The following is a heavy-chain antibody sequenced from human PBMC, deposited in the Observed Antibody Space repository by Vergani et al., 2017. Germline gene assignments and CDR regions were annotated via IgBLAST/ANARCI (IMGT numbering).Heavy chain of an antibody. J-gene: IGHJ2*01. D-gene: IGHD3-10*01. V-gene: IGHV3-33*01. Sequence: QVQLVESGGGVVQPGRSLRLSCAASGFTFSSYGMHWVRQAPGKGLEWVAVIWYDGSNKYYADSVKGRFNISRAHSKNTLYLQMNSLRAEDTAVYYCARDSGVGRPPYWYVDLWGRGTLVTVSS. CDR3: ARDSGVGRPPYWYVDL. CDR2: IWYDGSNK. CDR1: GFTFSSYG.